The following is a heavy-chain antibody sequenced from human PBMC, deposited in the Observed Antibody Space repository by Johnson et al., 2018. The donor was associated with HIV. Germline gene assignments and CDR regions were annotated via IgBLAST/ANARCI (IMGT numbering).Heavy chain of an antibody. J-gene: IGHJ3*02. D-gene: IGHD1-26*01. V-gene: IGHV3-30*02. CDR2: IRYDGSNK. CDR1: GFTFSTYG. Sequence: QVQLVESGGGVVQPGRSLRLSCAASGFTFSTYGMHWVRQAPGKGLEWGAFIRYDGSNKYYADSVKGRFTISRDNSKNTLYLQMNSLRAEDTAVYYCAKDVELHGAFDIWGQGTMVTVSS. CDR3: AKDVELHGAFDI.